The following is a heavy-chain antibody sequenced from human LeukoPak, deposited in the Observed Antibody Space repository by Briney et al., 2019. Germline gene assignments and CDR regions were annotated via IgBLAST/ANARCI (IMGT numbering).Heavy chain of an antibody. CDR3: ARAGGPMVRGVIYFDY. V-gene: IGHV1-69*01. CDR1: GGTFSSYA. J-gene: IGHJ4*02. Sequence: GASVKVSCKASGGTFSSYAISWVRQAPGQGLEWMGGIIPIFGTANYAQKFQGRVTITADGSTSTAYMELSSLRSEDTAVYYCARAGGPMVRGVIYFDYWGQGTLVTVSS. D-gene: IGHD3-10*01. CDR2: IIPIFGTA.